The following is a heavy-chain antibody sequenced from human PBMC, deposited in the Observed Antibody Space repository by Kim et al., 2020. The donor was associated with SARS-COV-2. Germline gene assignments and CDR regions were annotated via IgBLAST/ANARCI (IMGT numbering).Heavy chain of an antibody. J-gene: IGHJ4*02. CDR3: ATSRDSSRLYGIDY. V-gene: IGHV3-33*05. CDR1: GFTFSSYG. Sequence: GGSLRLSCAASGFTFSSYGMHWVRQAPGKGLEWVAVISYDGSNKYYADSVKGRFTLSRDNSKNTLYLQMNSLRAEDTAVYYCATSRDSSRLYGIDYWGQG. D-gene: IGHD6-13*01. CDR2: ISYDGSNK.